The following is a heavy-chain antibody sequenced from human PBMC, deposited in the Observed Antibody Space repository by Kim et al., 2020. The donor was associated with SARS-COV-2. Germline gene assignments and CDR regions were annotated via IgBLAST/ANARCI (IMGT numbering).Heavy chain of an antibody. J-gene: IGHJ4*02. D-gene: IGHD6-13*01. V-gene: IGHV3-30*02. Sequence: ADSVKGRFTISRDNSKNTLYLQMNSLRAEDTAVYYCAKDHRTVYSSSYDYWGQGTLVTVSS. CDR3: AKDHRTVYSSSYDY.